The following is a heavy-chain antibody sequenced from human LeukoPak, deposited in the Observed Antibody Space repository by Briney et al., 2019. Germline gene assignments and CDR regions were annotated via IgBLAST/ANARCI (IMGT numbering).Heavy chain of an antibody. CDR1: GFTFSDYY. Sequence: GGSLRLSCAASGFTFSDYYVSWIRQAPGKGLEWVSYISSSSSYTNYADSVKGRFTISRDSSENTLSLQMNTLRADDTAVYYCARQLGYCSDGSCYFDYWGQGTLVTVYS. D-gene: IGHD2-15*01. CDR2: ISSSSSYT. CDR3: ARQLGYCSDGSCYFDY. J-gene: IGHJ4*03. V-gene: IGHV3-11*03.